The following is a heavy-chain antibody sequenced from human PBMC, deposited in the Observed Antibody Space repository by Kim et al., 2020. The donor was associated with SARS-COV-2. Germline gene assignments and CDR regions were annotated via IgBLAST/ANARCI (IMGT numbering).Heavy chain of an antibody. Sequence: SETLSLTCAVYGGSFSGYYWSWIRQPPGKGLEWIGEINHSGSTNYNPSLKSRVTISVDTSKNQFSLKLSSVTAADTAVYYCASRYEFWSGRDYYYMGVWG. J-gene: IGHJ6*03. CDR1: GGSFSGYY. D-gene: IGHD3-3*01. V-gene: IGHV4-34*01. CDR3: ASRYEFWSGRDYYYMGV. CDR2: INHSGST.